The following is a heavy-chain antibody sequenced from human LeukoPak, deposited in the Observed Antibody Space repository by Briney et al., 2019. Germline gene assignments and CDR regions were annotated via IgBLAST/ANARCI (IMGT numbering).Heavy chain of an antibody. CDR3: ARGNDFWSGYYRKAFDI. CDR2: MNPNSGNT. Sequence: ASVKVSCKASGYTFTSYDINWVRQATGQGLEWMGWMNPNSGNTGDTQKFQGRVTMTRNTSISTAYMELSSLRSEDTAVYYCARGNDFWSGYYRKAFDIWGQGTMVTVSS. J-gene: IGHJ3*02. D-gene: IGHD3-3*01. CDR1: GYTFTSYD. V-gene: IGHV1-8*01.